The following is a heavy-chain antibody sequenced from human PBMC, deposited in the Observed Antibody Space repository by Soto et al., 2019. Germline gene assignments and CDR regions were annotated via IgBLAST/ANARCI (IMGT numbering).Heavy chain of an antibody. Sequence: EVQLVESGGGLVQPGRSLRLSCAASGFTFDDYDMHWVRQAPGKGLVWVSGISWNSGSIGYADSVKGRFTISRDNANNSLYLQMTSLRPDDTALDYCEKDAVSSSWYYCYDGMDVWGQGTTVTVSS. D-gene: IGHD6-13*01. CDR1: GFTFDDYD. V-gene: IGHV3-9*01. J-gene: IGHJ6*02. CDR2: ISWNSGSI. CDR3: EKDAVSSSWYYCYDGMDV.